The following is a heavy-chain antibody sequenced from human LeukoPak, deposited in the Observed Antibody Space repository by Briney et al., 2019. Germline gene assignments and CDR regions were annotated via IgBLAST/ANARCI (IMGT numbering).Heavy chain of an antibody. V-gene: IGHV3-23*01. Sequence: PGGSLRLSCAASGFNFADSAMSWVRQTPRKGLEWVSAISFNGKNTYYGDSVKGRFTISRDNSKDTVYLQMNSLRAEDTAIFYCARDIESSTWGAGTMVTASS. CDR2: ISFNGKNT. CDR3: ARDIESST. D-gene: IGHD5-12*01. J-gene: IGHJ3*01. CDR1: GFNFADSA.